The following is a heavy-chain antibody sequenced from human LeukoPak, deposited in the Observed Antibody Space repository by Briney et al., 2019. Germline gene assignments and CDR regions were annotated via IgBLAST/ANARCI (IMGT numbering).Heavy chain of an antibody. J-gene: IGHJ3*02. CDR2: ISTNRGGT. CDR1: GYTFTSYY. D-gene: IGHD5-12*01. CDR3: ARDLPKTGYVGAFDI. Sequence: ASVKVSCKASGYTFTSYYMHWVRQAPGQGPEWMGWISTNRGGTNYAQKFKGRVTMTRDTSISTAYMELNSLTSDDTAVYYCARDLPKTGYVGAFDIWGQGTMVTVSS. V-gene: IGHV1-2*02.